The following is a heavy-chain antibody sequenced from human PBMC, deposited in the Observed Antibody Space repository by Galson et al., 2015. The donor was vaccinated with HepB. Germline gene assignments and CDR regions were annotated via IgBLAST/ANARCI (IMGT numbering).Heavy chain of an antibody. CDR3: ARAVDYIWGSYRYYYMDV. CDR2: IYHSGST. V-gene: IGHV4-4*02. CDR1: GGSISSSNW. Sequence: ETLSLTCAVSGGSISSSNWWSWVRQPPGKGLEWIGEIYHSGSTNYNPSLKSRVTISVDKSKNQFSLKLSSVTAADTAVYYCARAVDYIWGSYRYYYMDVWGKGTTVTVSS. J-gene: IGHJ6*03. D-gene: IGHD3-16*02.